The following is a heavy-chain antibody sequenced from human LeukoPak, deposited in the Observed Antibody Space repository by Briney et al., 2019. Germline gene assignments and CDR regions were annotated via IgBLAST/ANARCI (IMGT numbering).Heavy chain of an antibody. CDR3: ARVGRCSSTSCYTGESYYYYYMDV. D-gene: IGHD2-2*02. CDR1: GGSISSSSYY. J-gene: IGHJ6*03. V-gene: IGHV4-39*07. Sequence: SETLSLTCTVSGGSISSSSYYWGWIRQPPGKGLEWIGSIYYSGSTYYNPSLKSRVTISVDTSKNQFSLKLSSVTAADTAVYYCARVGRCSSTSCYTGESYYYYYMDVWGKGTTVTVSS. CDR2: IYYSGST.